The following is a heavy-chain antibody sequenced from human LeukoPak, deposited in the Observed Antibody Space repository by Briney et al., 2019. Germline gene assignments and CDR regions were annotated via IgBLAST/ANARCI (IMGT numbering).Heavy chain of an antibody. CDR2: INHSGST. J-gene: IGHJ4*02. Sequence: SETLSFTCGVYGGSFSDYYWSWIRQPPAKGLEWLGEINHSGSTNYNPSLKSRVTVSLDMSKNPFTLRLTSVTAADTAVYYCATGQYTGYPTHWGQGTLVTVSS. D-gene: IGHD3-9*01. CDR3: ATGQYTGYPTH. V-gene: IGHV4-34*01. CDR1: GGSFSDYY.